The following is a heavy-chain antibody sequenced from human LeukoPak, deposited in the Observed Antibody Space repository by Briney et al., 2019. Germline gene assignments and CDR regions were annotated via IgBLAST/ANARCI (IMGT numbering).Heavy chain of an antibody. V-gene: IGHV4-59*12. CDR3: ARTLYYYDSSGYYYDNWFDP. J-gene: IGHJ5*02. CDR2: MYYSGIT. Sequence: SETLSLTCIVSGGSIRNYYWSWIRQPPGKGLEWIGYMYYSGITNYNPSLKSRVTISVDTSKNQFSLKLSSVTAADTAVYYCARTLYYYDSSGYYYDNWFDPWGQGTLVTVSS. D-gene: IGHD3-22*01. CDR1: GGSIRNYY.